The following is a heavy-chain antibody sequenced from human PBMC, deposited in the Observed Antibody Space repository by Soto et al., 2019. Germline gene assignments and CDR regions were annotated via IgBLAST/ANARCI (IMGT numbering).Heavy chain of an antibody. Sequence: GGSLRLSCAASGFTFSSYWMHWVRQAPGKGLVWVSRINSDGSSTSYADSVKGRFTISRDNAKNTLYLQMNSLRAEDTAVYYCARAPSLFSFFGMDVWGQGTTVTVSS. CDR2: INSDGSST. CDR1: GFTFSSYW. J-gene: IGHJ6*02. V-gene: IGHV3-74*01. D-gene: IGHD3-9*01. CDR3: ARAPSLFSFFGMDV.